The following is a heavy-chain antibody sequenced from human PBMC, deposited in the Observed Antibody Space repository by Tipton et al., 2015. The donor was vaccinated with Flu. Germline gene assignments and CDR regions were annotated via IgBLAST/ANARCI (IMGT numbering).Heavy chain of an antibody. CDR2: INNSGST. D-gene: IGHD3-3*01. CDR1: GGSFSGYE. V-gene: IGHV4-34*01. CDR3: ARHQSSYDFWSGYWVGAFDI. J-gene: IGHJ3*02. Sequence: TLSLTCAVYGGSFSGYEWNWIRQPTGKGLEWSGEINNSGSTNYNPSLKSRVTISVDTSKNQFSLKLSSVTAADTAVYYCARHQSSYDFWSGYWVGAFDIWGQGTMVTVSS.